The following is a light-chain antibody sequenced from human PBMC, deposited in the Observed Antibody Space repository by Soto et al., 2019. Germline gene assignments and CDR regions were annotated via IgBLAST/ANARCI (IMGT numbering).Light chain of an antibody. CDR1: SSDVGSYNL. V-gene: IGLV2-23*01. J-gene: IGLJ2*01. Sequence: QSVLTQPASVSGSPGQSITISCTGTSSDVGSYNLVSWYQQHPGKAPKLMIYEANKRPSGVSDRFSGSKSGNTASLTISGLQAEDEAEYYCSSYADYSTSVVFGGGTKLTVL. CDR2: EAN. CDR3: SSYADYSTSVV.